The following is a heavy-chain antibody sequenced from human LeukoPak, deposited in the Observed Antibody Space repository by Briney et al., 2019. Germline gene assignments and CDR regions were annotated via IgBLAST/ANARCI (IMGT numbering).Heavy chain of an antibody. CDR1: GFTLSSYA. CDR3: AKEINSYDSSEVFDN. CDR2: INGNGGST. Sequence: GGSLRLSCAASGFTLSSYAMSWVRQAPGKWLEWVSTINGNGGSTYYADSVKGRFTIPRDNSKNTLYLQMNSLRAEDTAVYYCAKEINSYDSSEVFDNWGQGTLVTVSS. J-gene: IGHJ4*02. V-gene: IGHV3-23*01. D-gene: IGHD3-22*01.